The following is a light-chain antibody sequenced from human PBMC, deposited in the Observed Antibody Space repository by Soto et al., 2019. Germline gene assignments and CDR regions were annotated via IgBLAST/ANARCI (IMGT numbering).Light chain of an antibody. CDR1: SGHSSYI. V-gene: IGLV4-60*02. J-gene: IGLJ2*01. Sequence: QLVLTQSSSASASLGSSVKLTCTLSSGHSSYIIAWHQQQPGKAPRYLMKLEGSGSYNKGSGVPDRFSGSSSRADRYLTISNLTFEDEANYFCETWGSNTRVFGGGTKLTVL. CDR2: LEGSGSY. CDR3: ETWGSNTRV.